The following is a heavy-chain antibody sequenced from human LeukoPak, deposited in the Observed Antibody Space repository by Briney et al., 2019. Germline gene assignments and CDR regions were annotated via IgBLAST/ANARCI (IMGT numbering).Heavy chain of an antibody. J-gene: IGHJ4*02. CDR2: MNPNSGNT. Sequence: GASVKVSCKASGYTFTSYDINWVRQATGQGLEWMGWMNPNSGNTGYAQKFQGRVTMTRNTSISTAYMELSSLRSEDTAVYYCARDLLMLAARPPDYWGPGNPGHRLL. V-gene: IGHV1-8*01. CDR3: ARDLLMLAARPPDY. CDR1: GYTFTSYD. D-gene: IGHD6-6*01.